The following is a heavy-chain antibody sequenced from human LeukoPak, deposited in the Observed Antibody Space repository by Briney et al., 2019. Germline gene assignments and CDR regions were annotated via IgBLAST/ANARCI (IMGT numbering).Heavy chain of an antibody. CDR1: GGSFSGYY. J-gene: IGHJ1*01. D-gene: IGHD3-22*01. Sequence: SETLSLTCAVYGGSFSGYYWSWIRQPPGKGLEWIGEINHSGSTNYNPSLKSRVTISVDTSKNQFSLKLSSVTAADTAVYYCARGGDYYDSSGYYDFQHWGQGTLVTVSS. V-gene: IGHV4-34*01. CDR2: INHSGST. CDR3: ARGGDYYDSSGYYDFQH.